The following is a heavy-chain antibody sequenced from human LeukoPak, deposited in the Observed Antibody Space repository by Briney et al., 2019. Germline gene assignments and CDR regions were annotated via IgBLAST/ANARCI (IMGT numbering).Heavy chain of an antibody. CDR2: TNPSGGST. V-gene: IGHV1-46*01. Sequence: ASVTVSCKASGYTFTSYYMHWVRQAPGQGLEWMGITNPSGGSTSYAQKFQGRVTMTRDTSTSTVYMELSSLRSEDTAVYYCARGTGDILTGYSLAEYFQHWGQGTLVTVSS. CDR1: GYTFTSYY. CDR3: ARGTGDILTGYSLAEYFQH. D-gene: IGHD3-9*01. J-gene: IGHJ1*01.